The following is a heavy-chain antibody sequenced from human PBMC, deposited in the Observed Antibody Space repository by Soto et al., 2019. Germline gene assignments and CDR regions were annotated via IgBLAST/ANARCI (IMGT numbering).Heavy chain of an antibody. V-gene: IGHV3-15*01. J-gene: IGHJ4*02. CDR2: IKSKTDGGTT. Sequence: PGGSLRLSCAASGFTLSNAWVTWVRQAPGKGLEWVGRIKSKTDGGTTDYAAPVKGRFTISRDDSKNTLYLQMNSLKTEDTAMYYCTTLDTTMVTDHFDYWGQGTLVTVSS. D-gene: IGHD5-18*01. CDR1: GFTLSNAW. CDR3: TTLDTTMVTDHFDY.